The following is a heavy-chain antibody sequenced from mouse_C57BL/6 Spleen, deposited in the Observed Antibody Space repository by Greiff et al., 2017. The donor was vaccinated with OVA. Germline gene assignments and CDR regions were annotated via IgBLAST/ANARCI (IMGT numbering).Heavy chain of an antibody. CDR3: ARFYSNFYFDY. Sequence: VKLQESGAELARPGASVKLSCKASGYTFTSYGISWVKQRTGQGLEWIGEIYPRSGNTYYNEKFKGKATLTADKSSSTAYMELRSLTSEDSAVYFCARFYSNFYFDYWGQGTTLTVSS. CDR1: GYTFTSYG. V-gene: IGHV1-81*01. J-gene: IGHJ2*01. CDR2: IYPRSGNT. D-gene: IGHD2-5*01.